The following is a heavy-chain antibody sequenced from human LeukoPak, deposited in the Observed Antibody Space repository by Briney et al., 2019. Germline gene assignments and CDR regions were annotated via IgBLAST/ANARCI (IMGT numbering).Heavy chain of an antibody. J-gene: IGHJ4*02. Sequence: SQTLSLTCAISGDSVSSNSAAWNWIRQSPSRGLEWLGRTYYRSKWYNDYAVSVKSRITINPDTSKNQFSLQLNPVTPEDTAVYYCARTKGIAVAGTYDNWGQGTLVTVSS. CDR3: ARTKGIAVAGTYDN. CDR1: GDSVSSNSAA. D-gene: IGHD6-19*01. CDR2: TYYRSKWYN. V-gene: IGHV6-1*01.